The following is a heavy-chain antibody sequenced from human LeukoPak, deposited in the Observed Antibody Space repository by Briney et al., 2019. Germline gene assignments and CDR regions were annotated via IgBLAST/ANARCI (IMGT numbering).Heavy chain of an antibody. J-gene: IGHJ4*02. CDR1: VYTFTGYY. D-gene: IGHD2-15*01. V-gene: IGHV1-2*02. CDR3: ATGYCSGGSCYSLDY. Sequence: ASVKVSCKASVYTFTGYYMHWVRQDPGQGLEWMGWINPNSGGTNYAQKFQGRVTMTRDTSISTAYMELSRLRSDDTAVYYCATGYCSGGSCYSLDYWGQGTLVTVSS. CDR2: INPNSGGT.